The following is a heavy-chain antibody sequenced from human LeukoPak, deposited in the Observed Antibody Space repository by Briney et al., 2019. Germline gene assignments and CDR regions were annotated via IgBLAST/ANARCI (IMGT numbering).Heavy chain of an antibody. V-gene: IGHV3-7*01. Sequence: GGSLRLSCAASGFTFSSYWMSWVRQAPGKGLEWVANIKQDGSEKYYVDSVKGRSTISRDNAKNSLYLQMNSLRVEDTAVYYCARSPPLWNGDAFDIWGQGTMVTVSS. CDR3: ARSPPLWNGDAFDI. J-gene: IGHJ3*02. CDR1: GFTFSSYW. CDR2: IKQDGSEK. D-gene: IGHD1-1*01.